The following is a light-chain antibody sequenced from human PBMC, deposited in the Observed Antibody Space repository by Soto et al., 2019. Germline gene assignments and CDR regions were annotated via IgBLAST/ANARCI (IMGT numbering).Light chain of an antibody. CDR3: QQYGSSGT. Sequence: IMMTQSPATLSVSLGERATLSCRAGQTIYSNVAWYQQRPGQAPRLLIYRASTRATGVPARFSGSGSGTEFTLTISSLQSEDFAVYYCQQYGSSGTFGQGTKVDIK. J-gene: IGKJ1*01. CDR1: QTIYSN. V-gene: IGKV3-15*01. CDR2: RAS.